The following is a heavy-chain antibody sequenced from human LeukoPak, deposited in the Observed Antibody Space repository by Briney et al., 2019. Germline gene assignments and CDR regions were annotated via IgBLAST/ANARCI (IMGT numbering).Heavy chain of an antibody. Sequence: SGTLSLTCAVSGGSISSSNWWSWVRQPPGKGLEWIGEIYHSGSTNYNPSLTSRVTISLDTSRNQFSLKLNSVTAADTAVYYCAKSNGYGLVDIWGQGTMVTVSS. CDR3: AKSNGYGLVDI. CDR1: GGSISSSNW. D-gene: IGHD3-10*01. J-gene: IGHJ3*02. V-gene: IGHV4-4*02. CDR2: IYHSGST.